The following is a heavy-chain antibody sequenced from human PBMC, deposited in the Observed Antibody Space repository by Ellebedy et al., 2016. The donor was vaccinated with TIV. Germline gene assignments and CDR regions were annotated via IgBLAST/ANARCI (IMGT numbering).Heavy chain of an antibody. D-gene: IGHD2-15*01. V-gene: IGHV4-59*08. CDR2: IYYSGST. CDR1: GGSFSSYY. CDR3: AVAIDAFDI. Sequence: SETLSLTCAVYGGSFSSYYWSWIRQPPGKGLEWIGYIYYSGSTNYNPSLKSRVTISVDTSKNQFSLKLSSVTAADTAVYYCAVAIDAFDIWGQGTMVTVSS. J-gene: IGHJ3*02.